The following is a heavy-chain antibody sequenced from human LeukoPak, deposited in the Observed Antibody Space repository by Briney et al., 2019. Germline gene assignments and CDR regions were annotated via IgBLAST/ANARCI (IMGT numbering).Heavy chain of an antibody. CDR1: GFIFSSYG. D-gene: IGHD5-12*01. V-gene: IGHV3-64*04. CDR2: ISSSGGTT. CDR3: ARGPSGYRNT. J-gene: IGHJ4*02. Sequence: PGGSLRLSCAASGFIFSSYGMHWVRQAPGKGLEWVSAISSSGGTTYYADSVKGRFTISRDNSKNTLYLQMNSLRAEDTAVYYCARGPSGYRNTGGQGTLVTVSS.